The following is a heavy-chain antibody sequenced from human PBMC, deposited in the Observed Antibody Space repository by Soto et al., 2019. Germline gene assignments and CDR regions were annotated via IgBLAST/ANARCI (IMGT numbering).Heavy chain of an antibody. Sequence: QVQLQESGPGLVKPSGTLSLTCAVSGGSISTSNWWRWVRQPPGKGLEWIGEVYRTGRTNYNPSLESRVIVSVDKSKNQFALKVHSVTAADTAVYYCARARATVAAAAIFDCWGQGTLVTVSS. J-gene: IGHJ4*02. V-gene: IGHV4-4*02. CDR2: VYRTGRT. D-gene: IGHD6-13*01. CDR1: GGSISTSNW. CDR3: ARARATVAAAAIFDC.